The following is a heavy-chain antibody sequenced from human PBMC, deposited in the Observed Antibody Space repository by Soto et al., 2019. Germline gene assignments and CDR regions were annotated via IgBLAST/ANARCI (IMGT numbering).Heavy chain of an antibody. CDR2: INSDGSST. J-gene: IGHJ5*02. V-gene: IGHV3-74*01. CDR3: ARDNIAAAGIWENWFDP. D-gene: IGHD6-13*01. CDR1: GFTFSIYW. Sequence: GGSLRLSCAASGFTFSIYWMHWFRQAPGKGLVWVSRINSDGSSTSYADSVKGRFTISRDNAKNTLYLQMNSLRAEDTAVYYCARDNIAAAGIWENWFDPWGQGTLVTVSS.